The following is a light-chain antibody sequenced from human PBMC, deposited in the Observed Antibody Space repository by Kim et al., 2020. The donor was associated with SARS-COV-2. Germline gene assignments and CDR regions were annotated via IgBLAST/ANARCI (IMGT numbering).Light chain of an antibody. J-gene: IGLJ2*01. CDR3: QAWDSSTGVV. CDR1: KLGDKY. Sequence: PGQTASITCSGDKLGDKYACWYQQKPGQSPVLFIYQDSKRPSGIPGRFSGSNSGNTATLTISGTQAMDEADYYCQAWDSSTGVVFGGGTQLTVL. V-gene: IGLV3-1*01. CDR2: QDS.